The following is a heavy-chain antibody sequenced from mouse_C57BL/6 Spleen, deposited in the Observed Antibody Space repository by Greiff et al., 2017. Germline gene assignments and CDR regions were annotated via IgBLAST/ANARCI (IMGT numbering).Heavy chain of an antibody. V-gene: IGHV7-3*01. J-gene: IGHJ2*01. D-gene: IGHD1-1*01. CDR2: IRNKANGYTT. CDR3: ARLDYYGSSSCDY. Sequence: EVQVVESGGGLVQPGGSLSLSCAASGFTFTDYYMSWVRQPPGKALEWLGFIRNKANGYTTEYSASVKGRFTISRDNSQSILYLQMNALRAEDSATYYCARLDYYGSSSCDYWGQGTTLTVSS. CDR1: GFTFTDYY.